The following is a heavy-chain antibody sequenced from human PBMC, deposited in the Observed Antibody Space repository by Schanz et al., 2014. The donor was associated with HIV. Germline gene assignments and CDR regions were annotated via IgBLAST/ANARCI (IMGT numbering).Heavy chain of an antibody. CDR2: INPNEGDT. V-gene: IGHV1-2*02. D-gene: IGHD2-2*01. J-gene: IGHJ5*01. Sequence: QVELVQSGAEVKKPGASMNISCKASGYTFTDYFVHWVRQAPGQGLEWMGWINPNEGDTKFAQKFRGRVTMTRDTSISTAYMELTRLRYDDTAVYYCAKSRFQLHWFDSWGQGTLVTVSS. CDR3: AKSRFQLHWFDS. CDR1: GYTFTDYF.